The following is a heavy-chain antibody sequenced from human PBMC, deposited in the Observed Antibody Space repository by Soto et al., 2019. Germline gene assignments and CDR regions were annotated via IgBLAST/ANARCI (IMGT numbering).Heavy chain of an antibody. Sequence: QVQLVQSGAEVKKPGSSVKVSCKASGGTFSSYAISWVRQAPGQGLEWIGEIIPSFVTANYAQKFHGSVTSTAEVSTSTAYMELSSLRSEVTAVYYCARDRGPSSGYYPYWFDPWGQGTLVTVSS. CDR3: ARDRGPSSGYYPYWFDP. V-gene: IGHV1-69*12. J-gene: IGHJ5*02. CDR2: IIPSFVTA. CDR1: GGTFSSYA. D-gene: IGHD3-22*01.